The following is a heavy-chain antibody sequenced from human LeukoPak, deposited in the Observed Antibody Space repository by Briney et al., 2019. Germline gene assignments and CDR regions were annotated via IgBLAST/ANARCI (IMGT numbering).Heavy chain of an antibody. CDR3: AREFYRGGDLPRWFAH. CDR1: GFTFSSYS. J-gene: IGHJ5*02. Sequence: PGRSLRLSCAASGFTFSSYSMNWVRQAPGKGLEWVSSISSSSSYIYYADSVKGRFTISRDNAKNSLYLQMNNLRAEDTAVYYCAREFYRGGDLPRWFAHWGQGTLVTVSS. CDR2: ISSSSSYI. D-gene: IGHD2-21*02. V-gene: IGHV3-21*01.